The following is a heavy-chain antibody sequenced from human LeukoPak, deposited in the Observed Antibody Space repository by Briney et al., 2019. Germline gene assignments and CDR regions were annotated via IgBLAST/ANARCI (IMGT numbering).Heavy chain of an antibody. CDR1: GFTLSDSA. V-gene: IGHV3-73*01. CDR3: TRDRGTYNWLDP. J-gene: IGHJ5*02. Sequence: GGSLRLSCAASGFTLSDSAIHWVRQASGKGLEWVGLIDRPAKSYATAYGASVGGRFTISRDDSKNTAYLQMDSLRTEDTALYYCTRDRGTYNWLDPWGQGTLVTVSS. D-gene: IGHD1-26*01. CDR2: IDRPAKSYAT.